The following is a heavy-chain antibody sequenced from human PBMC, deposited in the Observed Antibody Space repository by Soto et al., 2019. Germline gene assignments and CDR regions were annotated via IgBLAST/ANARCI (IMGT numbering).Heavy chain of an antibody. CDR2: ISYDGSLK. J-gene: IGHJ4*02. CDR3: AKEIIAVSGPWHFDN. V-gene: IGHV3-30*18. CDR1: GFTFSSYG. Sequence: QVQLVESGGGVVQPGRSLRLSCVASGFTFSSYGMSWVRQAPGKGMEWVAIISYDGSLKYYGDSVKGRFTISRDNSRNTLYLQMDSLRAEDTAVYYCAKEIIAVSGPWHFDNWGQGTLVTVSS. D-gene: IGHD6-19*01.